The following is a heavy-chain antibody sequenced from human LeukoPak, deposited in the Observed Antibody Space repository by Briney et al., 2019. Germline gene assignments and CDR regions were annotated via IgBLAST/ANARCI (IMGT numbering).Heavy chain of an antibody. CDR1: RGTFSSYA. Sequence: SVKVSCKASRGTFSSYAISWVRQAPGQGLEWMGGIIPIFGTANYAQKFQGRVTITTDESTSTAYRELSSLRSEDTAVYYCARGPLYCSSTSCYSPGYYYYMDVWGKGTTVTVSS. D-gene: IGHD2-2*01. J-gene: IGHJ6*03. V-gene: IGHV1-69*05. CDR3: ARGPLYCSSTSCYSPGYYYYMDV. CDR2: IIPIFGTA.